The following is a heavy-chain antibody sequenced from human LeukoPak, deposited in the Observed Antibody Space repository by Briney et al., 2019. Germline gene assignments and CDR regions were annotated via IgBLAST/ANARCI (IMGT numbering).Heavy chain of an antibody. CDR1: DDSISDYY. CDR2: FHNSGTS. J-gene: IGHJ4*02. V-gene: IGHV4-59*01. Sequence: SETLSLTCTVSDDSISDYYRGWIRQPPGKGLEWTGYFHNSGTSTYNPSLKSRVTISADTSKNQFSLKLNSLTTADTAVYYCTRGAGWLIDYWGQGILVTVSS. D-gene: IGHD3-16*01. CDR3: TRGAGWLIDY.